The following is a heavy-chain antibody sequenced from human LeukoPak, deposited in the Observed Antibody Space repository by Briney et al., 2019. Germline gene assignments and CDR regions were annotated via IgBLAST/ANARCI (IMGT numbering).Heavy chain of an antibody. CDR3: AKGASDSGNYYFSY. CDR1: GFTFSSYA. CDR2: ISGGAGIT. V-gene: IGHV3-23*01. Sequence: PGGSLRLSCAASGFTFSSYAMSWVRQAPGKGLGWVSSISGGAGITYYADSVKGRFTISRDNSENTLFLQMNSLRAEDTAVYYCAKGASDSGNYYFSYWGQRTLVTVSS. J-gene: IGHJ4*02. D-gene: IGHD1-26*01.